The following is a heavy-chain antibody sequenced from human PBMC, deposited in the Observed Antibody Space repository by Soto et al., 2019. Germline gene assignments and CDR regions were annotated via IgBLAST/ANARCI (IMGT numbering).Heavy chain of an antibody. V-gene: IGHV4-4*02. CDR2: IYHSGST. CDR1: GGSISSSNW. D-gene: IGHD3-10*01. CDR3: ARYYYGSGSYYQSRGSRYYYYYGMDV. Sequence: SETLSLTCAVSGGSISSSNWWSWVRQPPGKGLEWIGEIYHSGSTNYNPSLKSRVTISVDKSKNQFSLKLSSVTAADTAVYYCARYYYGSGSYYQSRGSRYYYYYGMDVWGQGTTVTVSS. J-gene: IGHJ6*02.